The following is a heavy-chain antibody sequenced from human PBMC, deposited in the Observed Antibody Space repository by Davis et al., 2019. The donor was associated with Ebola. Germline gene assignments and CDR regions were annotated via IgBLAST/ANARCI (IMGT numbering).Heavy chain of an antibody. D-gene: IGHD4-17*01. CDR3: AGEDPGMDI. V-gene: IGHV3-48*02. Sequence: GGSLRLSCAASGFTLTSSAMSRVRQAPGKGLEWVSYISSSSTTIKYADSVKGRFTISRDNAKNSLSLQMNSLRDDDTAVYYCAGEDPGMDIWGQGTTVTVAS. CDR2: ISSSSTTI. CDR1: GFTLTSSA. J-gene: IGHJ6*02.